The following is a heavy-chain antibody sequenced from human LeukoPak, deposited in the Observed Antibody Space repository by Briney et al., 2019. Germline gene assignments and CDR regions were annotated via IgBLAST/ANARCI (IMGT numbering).Heavy chain of an antibody. J-gene: IGHJ4*02. D-gene: IGHD6-19*01. Sequence: WGSLRLSCAASGFTFSDYYMSWIRQAPGKGLEWFSYISSSSSYNNYADSVKGRLTISTDNGKNSLYLQMNSLRAEDTAVYYCARDKIAAVAAKNHFDYWGQGSLATV. CDR1: GFTFSDYY. V-gene: IGHV3-11*06. CDR3: ARDKIAAVAAKNHFDY. CDR2: ISSSSSYN.